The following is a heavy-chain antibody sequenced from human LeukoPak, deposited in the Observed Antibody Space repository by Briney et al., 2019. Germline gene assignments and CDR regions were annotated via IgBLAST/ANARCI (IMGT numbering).Heavy chain of an antibody. CDR3: ARFHISTGSFDF. CDR2: IYYSGGT. D-gene: IGHD3-9*01. V-gene: IGHV4-59*01. J-gene: IGHJ4*02. Sequence: PSETLSLTCTVSGGSISSYYWSWIRQPPGKGLEWIGYIYYSGGTTYSPSLQSRVTMSVDTSKNQFSLKLRSVAAADTAVYYCARFHISTGSFDFWGQGTLVTVSS. CDR1: GGSISSYY.